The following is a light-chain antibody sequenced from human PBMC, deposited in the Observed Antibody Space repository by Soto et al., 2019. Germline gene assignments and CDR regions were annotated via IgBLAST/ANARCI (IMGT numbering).Light chain of an antibody. CDR1: QDISSA. V-gene: IGKV1-9*01. J-gene: IGKJ5*01. CDR2: AAS. CDR3: QQLNRYPIT. Sequence: DVQLTHSPSFLSASVGYRVTITCRASQDISSALAWYQQKPGRAPKVLIHAASTLQIGVPSRFRGSGSGTEFTLTINSLQPEDFETYYCQQLNRYPITFGQGTRLEIK.